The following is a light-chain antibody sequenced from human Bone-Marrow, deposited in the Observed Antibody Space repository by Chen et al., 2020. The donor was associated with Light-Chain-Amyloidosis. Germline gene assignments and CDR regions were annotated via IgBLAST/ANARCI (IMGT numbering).Light chain of an antibody. CDR3: QSADSSGTYEVI. Sequence: SYELTQPPSVSVSPGQTARITCSGDDLPTKYAYWYQQKPGQAPVLVIHRDTERPSGISERFSGSSSGTTATLTISGGQAEDEADDHCQSADSSGTYEVICGGGTKLTVL. J-gene: IGLJ2*01. CDR1: DLPTKY. V-gene: IGLV3-25*03. CDR2: RDT.